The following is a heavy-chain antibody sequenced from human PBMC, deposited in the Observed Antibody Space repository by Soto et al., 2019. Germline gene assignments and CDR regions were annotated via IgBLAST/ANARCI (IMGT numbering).Heavy chain of an antibody. CDR2: ISSSGIST. CDR3: AKGDTDRCYFDY. CDR1: GFTFSSYA. V-gene: IGHV3-23*01. D-gene: IGHD4-17*01. J-gene: IGHJ4*02. Sequence: EVQLLESGGDLVQPGGSLRLSCAASGFTFSSYAMGWVRQAPGKGLEWVSAISSSGISTYYADSVKGRFTISRDNSKDTLYLQMNSLRAEDTAVYYCAKGDTDRCYFDYWGQGTLVTVSS.